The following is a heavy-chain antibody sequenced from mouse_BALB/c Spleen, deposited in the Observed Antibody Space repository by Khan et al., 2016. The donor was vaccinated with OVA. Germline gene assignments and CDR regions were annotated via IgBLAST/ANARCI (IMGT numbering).Heavy chain of an antibody. Sequence: QMQLEESGAELAKPGASVKMSCKASGYTFTSYWMHWVKQRPGQGLEWIGYINPSTGYTEYNQKFKDKATLTADKSSSTAYMQLSSLTSEDSAVYYCARYYDYDWGQGPLVTVSA. J-gene: IGHJ3*01. CDR2: INPSTGYT. D-gene: IGHD2-4*01. CDR3: ARYYDYD. V-gene: IGHV1-7*01. CDR1: GYTFTSYW.